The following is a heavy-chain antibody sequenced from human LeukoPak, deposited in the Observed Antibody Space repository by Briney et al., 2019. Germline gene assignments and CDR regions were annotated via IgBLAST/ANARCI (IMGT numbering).Heavy chain of an antibody. V-gene: IGHV3-72*01. J-gene: IGHJ4*02. D-gene: IGHD6-19*01. CDR2: SRNRAKNYTT. CDR3: VRVAYTSDWDFDY. Sequence: GGSLRLTYAASGLTFSDHYMDWVRQAPGRGLEWVGRSRNRAKNYTTDYAASVRGRFTISRDDSQNSLYLQMRSLKTEDTAVYHCVRVAYTSDWDFDYWGQGTLVTVSS. CDR1: GLTFSDHY.